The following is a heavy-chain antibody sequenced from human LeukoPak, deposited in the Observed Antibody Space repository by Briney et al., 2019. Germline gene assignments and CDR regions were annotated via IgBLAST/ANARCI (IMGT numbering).Heavy chain of an antibody. CDR3: ATLIAVAGTGDY. D-gene: IGHD6-19*01. V-gene: IGHV1-69*04. CDR1: GGTFSSYA. Sequence: SVKVSCKASGGTFSSYAISWVRQAPGQGLEWMGRIIPILGIANYAQKFQGRVTITADKSTSTAYMELSSLRSEDKAVYYCATLIAVAGTGDYWGQGTLVTVSS. J-gene: IGHJ4*02. CDR2: IIPILGIA.